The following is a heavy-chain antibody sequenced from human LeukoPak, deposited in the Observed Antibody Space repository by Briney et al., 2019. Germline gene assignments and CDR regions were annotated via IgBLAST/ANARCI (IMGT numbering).Heavy chain of an antibody. J-gene: IGHJ6*03. D-gene: IGHD6-13*01. V-gene: IGHV3-74*01. CDR2: INSDGSST. CDR3: ASRQLVPFYYYMDV. CDR1: GFTFSSYW. Sequence: GGSLRLSCAASGFTFSSYWMHWVRQAPGKGLVWVSRINSDGSSTSYADSVKGRFTISRDNAKNTLYLQMSSLRAEDTAVYYCASRQLVPFYYYMDVWGKGTTVTVSS.